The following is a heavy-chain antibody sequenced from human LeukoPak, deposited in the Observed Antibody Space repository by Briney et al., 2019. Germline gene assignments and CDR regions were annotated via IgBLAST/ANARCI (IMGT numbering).Heavy chain of an antibody. J-gene: IGHJ4*02. V-gene: IGHV3-7*01. CDR3: ASWRNDYYDRSGYLVPSTNY. CDR2: IKRDGSEK. CDR1: GFTISTHW. D-gene: IGHD3-22*01. Sequence: GGSLRLSCAASGFTISTHWMSWVRQAPGKGLEWVANIKRDGSEKYCVDSVTGRFTISRDNAKNSLYLQMNSLRAEDTAVYYCASWRNDYYDRSGYLVPSTNYWGQGTLVTVSS.